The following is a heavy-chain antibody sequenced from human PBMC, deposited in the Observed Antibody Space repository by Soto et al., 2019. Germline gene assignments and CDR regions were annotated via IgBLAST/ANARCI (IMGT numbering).Heavy chain of an antibody. Sequence: GGSLRLSCAASGFTFSDYYMSWIRQAPGKGLEWVSYISSSGSTIYYADSVKGRFTISRDNAKNSLYLQMNSLRAEDTAVYYCAREFRRNYDFWSGYYPFDYWGQGTLVTVSS. CDR3: AREFRRNYDFWSGYYPFDY. CDR1: GFTFSDYY. J-gene: IGHJ4*02. V-gene: IGHV3-11*01. CDR2: ISSSGSTI. D-gene: IGHD3-3*01.